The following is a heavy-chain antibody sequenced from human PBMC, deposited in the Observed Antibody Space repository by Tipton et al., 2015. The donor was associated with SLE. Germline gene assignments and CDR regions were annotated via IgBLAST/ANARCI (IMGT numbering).Heavy chain of an antibody. Sequence: QSGPEVKKPGASVKVSCKASGYTFTSYGISWVRQAPGQGLEWMGWISAYNGNTNYAQKLQGRVTMTTDTSTSTAYMELRSLRSDDTAVYYCARDPYSSSWYYYYGMDVWGQGTLVTVSS. CDR2: ISAYNGNT. J-gene: IGHJ6*02. V-gene: IGHV1-18*01. CDR1: GYTFTSYG. CDR3: ARDPYSSSWYYYYGMDV. D-gene: IGHD6-13*01.